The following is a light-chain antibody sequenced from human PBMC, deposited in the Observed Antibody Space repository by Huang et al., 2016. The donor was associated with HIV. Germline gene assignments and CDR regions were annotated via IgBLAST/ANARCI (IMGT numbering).Light chain of an antibody. Sequence: MNQSPPSLSASIGARVNLTCRASRDISTFLAWYQQKPGKPPRLLIYAASILHSGVPARFSGGGSGTNFTLTISSLQPEDVANYYCQKYDSAPRTFGQGTKVEL. CDR3: QKYDSAPRT. CDR2: AAS. J-gene: IGKJ1*01. V-gene: IGKV1-27*01. CDR1: RDISTF.